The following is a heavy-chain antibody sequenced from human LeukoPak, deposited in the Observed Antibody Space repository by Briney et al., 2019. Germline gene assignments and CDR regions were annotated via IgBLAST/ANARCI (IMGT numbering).Heavy chain of an antibody. D-gene: IGHD2-15*01. V-gene: IGHV1-2*02. CDR3: ARASHIVVVVAALRFDP. CDR2: INPNSGGT. J-gene: IGHJ5*02. CDR1: GYTFTGYY. Sequence: ASVKVSCKASGYTFTGYYMHWVRQAPGQGLEWMGWINPNSGGTNYAQKFQGRVTMTRDTSINTAYMELSRLRSDDTAVYYCARASHIVVVVAALRFDPWGQGTLVTVSS.